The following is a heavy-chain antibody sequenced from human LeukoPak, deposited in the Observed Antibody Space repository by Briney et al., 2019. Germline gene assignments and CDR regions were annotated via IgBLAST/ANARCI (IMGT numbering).Heavy chain of an antibody. V-gene: IGHV3-74*01. CDR1: GFTFSSYW. J-gene: IGHJ4*02. CDR2: INSDGSST. D-gene: IGHD3-10*01. CDR3: ARDHLRFGELPADY. Sequence: SGGSLRLSCAASGFTFSSYWMHWVRQAPRKGLVWVSRINSDGSSTSYADSVKGRFTISRDNAKNTLYLQMNSLRAEDTAVYYCARDHLRFGELPADYWGQGTLVTVSS.